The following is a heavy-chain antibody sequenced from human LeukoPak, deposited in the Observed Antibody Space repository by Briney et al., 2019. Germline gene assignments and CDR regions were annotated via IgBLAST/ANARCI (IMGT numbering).Heavy chain of an antibody. J-gene: IGHJ4*02. CDR3: ARDRGDGYNQSPHY. V-gene: IGHV1-69*01. Sequence: KVSCKASGGTFSSYAISWVRQAPGQGLEWMGGIIPIFGTANYAQKFQGRVTITADESTSTAYMELSSLRSEDTAVYYCARDRGDGYNQSPHYWGQGTLVTVSS. CDR1: GGTFSSYA. CDR2: IIPIFGTA. D-gene: IGHD5-24*01.